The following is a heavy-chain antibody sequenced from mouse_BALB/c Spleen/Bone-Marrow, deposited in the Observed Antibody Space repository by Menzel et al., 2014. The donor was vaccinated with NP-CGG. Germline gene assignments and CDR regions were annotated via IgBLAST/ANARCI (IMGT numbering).Heavy chain of an antibody. Sequence: EVQVVESGAELVKPGASVKLSCTASGFNIKDTYMHWVKQRPEQGLEWIGRIDPANGNTKYDPKFQGKATITADTSSNTAYLQLSSLTSEDTAVYYCARTAPENFDYWGQCTPLTVSS. J-gene: IGHJ2*01. V-gene: IGHV14-3*02. CDR1: GFNIKDTY. CDR3: ARTAPENFDY. CDR2: IDPANGNT. D-gene: IGHD1-2*01.